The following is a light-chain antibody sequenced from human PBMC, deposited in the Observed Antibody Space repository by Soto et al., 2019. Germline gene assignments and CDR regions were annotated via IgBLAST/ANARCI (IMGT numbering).Light chain of an antibody. CDR2: GAS. Sequence: EIVLTQSPVTLSLSPGERATLSCRASQSVNIYLAWYQQKPGQAPRLLIYGASSRATGIPDRFSGSGSGTDFTLTISRLEPEDFAVYYCQHYGSAPPITFGHGTRLEIK. V-gene: IGKV3-20*01. J-gene: IGKJ5*01. CDR3: QHYGSAPPIT. CDR1: QSVNIY.